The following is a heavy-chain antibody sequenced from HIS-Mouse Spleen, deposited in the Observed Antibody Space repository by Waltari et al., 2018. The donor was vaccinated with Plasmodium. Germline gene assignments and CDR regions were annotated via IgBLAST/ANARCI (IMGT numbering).Heavy chain of an antibody. Sequence: QVQLVQSGAEVKKPGASVKVSCKASGYTFTRYYMHWVRQAPGHGLEWMGWINPNSGGTNYAQKFQGRVTMTRDTSISTAYMELSRLRSDDTAVYYCARVLGYKAAAGTFVEYFQHWGQGTLVTVSS. CDR3: ARVLGYKAAAGTFVEYFQH. CDR2: INPNSGGT. D-gene: IGHD6-13*01. V-gene: IGHV1-2*02. J-gene: IGHJ1*01. CDR1: GYTFTRYY.